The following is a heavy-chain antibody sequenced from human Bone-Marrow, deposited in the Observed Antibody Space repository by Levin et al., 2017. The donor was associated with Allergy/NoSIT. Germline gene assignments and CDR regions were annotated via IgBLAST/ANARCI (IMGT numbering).Heavy chain of an antibody. CDR2: IYYSGRT. J-gene: IGHJ4*02. D-gene: IGHD4-17*01. Sequence: SQTLSLTCRVSTDSFRAYYWSWIRQPPGKGLEWIGYIYYSGRTNYNPSLNSRVTISLDTSKKQFSLNLTSVTAADTAFYYCARAPALGYGYFDSWGQGTLVTVSS. CDR3: ARAPALGYGYFDS. CDR1: TDSFRAYY. V-gene: IGHV4-59*01.